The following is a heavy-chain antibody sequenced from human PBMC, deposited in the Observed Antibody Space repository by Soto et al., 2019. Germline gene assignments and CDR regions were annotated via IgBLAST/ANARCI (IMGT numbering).Heavy chain of an antibody. CDR3: AKHARWSCDSGRETVDM. D-gene: IGHD3-3*01. V-gene: IGHV3-9*01. CDR2: IKWDGGSV. J-gene: IGHJ3*01. Sequence: EKLLVESGGGLVQPGGSLRLSCITSGFNMGDYAMHWLRQAPGKGLEWVSGIKWDGGSVGYADAVRGRFTISRDNAKNELSRLMSSLRPEDTAFYYCAKHARWSCDSGRETVDMGGQGTMVTVS. CDR1: GFNMGDYA.